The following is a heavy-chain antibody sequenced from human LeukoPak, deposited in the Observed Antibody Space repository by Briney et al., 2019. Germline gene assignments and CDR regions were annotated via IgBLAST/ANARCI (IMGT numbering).Heavy chain of an antibody. CDR2: ISGSGGST. CDR3: ANQWLVPEYYFDY. V-gene: IGHV3-23*01. D-gene: IGHD6-19*01. J-gene: IGHJ4*02. CDR1: GFTFSSYA. Sequence: GGSLRLSCAASGFTFSSYAMSWVRQAPGKGLEWVSAISGSGGSTYYADSVKGRFTISRDNSKNTLYLQMSSLRAEDTAVYYCANQWLVPEYYFDYWGQGTLVTVSS.